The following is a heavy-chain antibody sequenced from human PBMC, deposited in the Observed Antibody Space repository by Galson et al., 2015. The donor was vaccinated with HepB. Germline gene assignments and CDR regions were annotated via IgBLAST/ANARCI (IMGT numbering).Heavy chain of an antibody. D-gene: IGHD5-24*01. CDR1: GFSLSTSGVG. Sequence: PALVKPTQTLTLTCTFSGFSLSTSGVGVGWIRQPPGKALEWLALIYWNDDKRYSPSLKSRLTITKDTSKNQVVLTMTNMDPVDTATYYCAHRLSRWLQFDYWGQGTLVTVSS. V-gene: IGHV2-5*01. J-gene: IGHJ4*02. CDR2: IYWNDDK. CDR3: AHRLSRWLQFDY.